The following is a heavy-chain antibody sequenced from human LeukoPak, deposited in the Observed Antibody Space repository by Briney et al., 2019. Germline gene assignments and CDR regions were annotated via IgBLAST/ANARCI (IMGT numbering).Heavy chain of an antibody. CDR2: ISSSGSTI. J-gene: IGHJ5*02. CDR1: GFTFSSYS. V-gene: IGHV3-48*04. CDR3: ARATITFGGVIER. Sequence: GGSLRLSCAASGFTFSSYSMNWVRQAPGKGLEWVSYISSSGSTIYYADSVKGRFTISRDNAKNSLYLQMNSLRAEDTAVYYCARATITFGGVIERWGQGTLVTVSS. D-gene: IGHD3-16*01.